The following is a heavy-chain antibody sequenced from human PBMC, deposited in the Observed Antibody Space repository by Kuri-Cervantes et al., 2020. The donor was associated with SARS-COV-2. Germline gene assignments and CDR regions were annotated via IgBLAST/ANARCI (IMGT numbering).Heavy chain of an antibody. CDR3: ARGESPTTYYYDSNYYFDY. V-gene: IGHV1-69*13. Sequence: SVKVSCKASGGTFSSYAISWVRQAPGQGLEWMGGIIPIFGTANYAQKFQGRVTITADESTSTAYMELSSLRPEDTAVYYCARGESPTTYYYDSNYYFDYWGQGTLVTVSS. CDR1: GGTFSSYA. D-gene: IGHD3-22*01. J-gene: IGHJ4*02. CDR2: IIPIFGTA.